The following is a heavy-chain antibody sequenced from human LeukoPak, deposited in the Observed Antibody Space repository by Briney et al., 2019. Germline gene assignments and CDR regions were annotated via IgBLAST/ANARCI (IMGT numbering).Heavy chain of an antibody. Sequence: GGSLRLSCAASGFTFSSYGMSWVRQAPGKGLEWLSGLSGSGVSTYYADSVKGRFTISRDNSKNTLYLQMNSPRAEDTALYYCAKSYRQTLAVAGFEFDYWGQGTLVTVSS. D-gene: IGHD6-19*01. V-gene: IGHV3-23*01. CDR2: LSGSGVST. CDR1: GFTFSSYG. J-gene: IGHJ4*02. CDR3: AKSYRQTLAVAGFEFDY.